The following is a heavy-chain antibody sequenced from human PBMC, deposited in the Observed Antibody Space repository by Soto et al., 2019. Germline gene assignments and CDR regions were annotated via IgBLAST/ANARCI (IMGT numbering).Heavy chain of an antibody. Sequence: QITLKESGPTLVKPTETLTLTCTFSGFSLTTAKVAVGWIRQPPVKALEWLALIYWDDAKYYSSSLKTTLTITKDTSKNQVVLTMANMDPLDTATYSCARRPQGADFRCFDAWGQGTMVTVS. D-gene: IGHD3-16*01. CDR1: GFSLTTAKVA. J-gene: IGHJ5*02. V-gene: IGHV2-5*02. CDR2: IYWDDAK. CDR3: ARRPQGADFRCFDA.